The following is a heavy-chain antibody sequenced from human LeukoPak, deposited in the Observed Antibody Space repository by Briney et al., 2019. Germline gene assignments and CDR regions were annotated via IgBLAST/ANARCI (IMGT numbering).Heavy chain of an antibody. Sequence: GRFLRLSCTVSGFPFNDYVIHWVRQAPGKGLEWVAVTSADERIKIYNDSVRGRFTISRDNSKNTQYLQMNSLRVEDTAVYYCARDPVLGAPDYLDYWGRGTLVSVSS. V-gene: IGHV3-30*03. J-gene: IGHJ4*02. D-gene: IGHD1-26*01. CDR3: ARDPVLGAPDYLDY. CDR2: TSADERIK. CDR1: GFPFNDYV.